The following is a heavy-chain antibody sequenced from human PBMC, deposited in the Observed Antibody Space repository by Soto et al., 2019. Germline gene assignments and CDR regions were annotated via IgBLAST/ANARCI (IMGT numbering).Heavy chain of an antibody. J-gene: IGHJ4*02. V-gene: IGHV3-53*02. CDR3: ARDLGVDAYNYAY. CDR1: GFTVSSNY. D-gene: IGHD3-16*01. CDR2: IYSGGST. Sequence: EVQLVETGGGLIQPGGSLRLSCAASGFTVSSNYMSWVRQAPGKGLEWVSVIYSGGSTYYADSVKGRFTISRDNSKNTLYLQMNSLRAEDTAVYYCARDLGVDAYNYAYWGQGTLVTVSS.